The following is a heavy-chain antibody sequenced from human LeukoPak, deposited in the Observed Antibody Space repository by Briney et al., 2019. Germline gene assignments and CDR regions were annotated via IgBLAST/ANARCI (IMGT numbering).Heavy chain of an antibody. D-gene: IGHD4-11*01. CDR2: IYYSGST. CDR3: ARDRVRGNSNPFFDY. CDR1: GGSVSSGTYY. V-gene: IGHV4-61*01. J-gene: IGHJ4*02. Sequence: SETLSLTCTVSGGSVSSGTYYWSWIRQPPGKGLEWIGYIYYSGSTNYNPSLKSRVTISVDTSKNQFSLKLSSVTAADTAVYYCARDRVRGNSNPFFDYWGPGTLVTVSS.